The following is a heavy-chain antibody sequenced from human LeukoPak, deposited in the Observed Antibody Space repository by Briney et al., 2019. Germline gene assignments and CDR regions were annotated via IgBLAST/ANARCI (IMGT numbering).Heavy chain of an antibody. CDR3: ARVPYYYGSGSYPN. Sequence: SQTLSLTCTVSGGSISSGDYYWSWFRQPPGKGLEWIGYIYYSGSTYYNPSLKSRVTISVDTSKNQFSLKLSSVTAADTAVYYCARVPYYYGSGSYPNWGQGTLVTVSS. D-gene: IGHD3-10*01. V-gene: IGHV4-30-4*01. CDR2: IYYSGST. CDR1: GGSISSGDYY. J-gene: IGHJ4*02.